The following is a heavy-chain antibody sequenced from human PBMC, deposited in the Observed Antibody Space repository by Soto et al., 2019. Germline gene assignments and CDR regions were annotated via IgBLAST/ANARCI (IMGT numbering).Heavy chain of an antibody. CDR3: ARGRRSKTATAGTGWFDP. D-gene: IGHD6-13*01. J-gene: IGHJ5*02. V-gene: IGHV4-30-2*06. CDR1: GDSISSGGLS. CDR2: IYYPGLT. Sequence: QLQLQESGSGLLKPSQTLSLNCSVSGDSISSGGLSWNWLRQSPGRGLEWIGYIYYPGLTYYNPSLKSRVSMSLDTSENQVSLSLSSVTAADSAVSYCARGRRSKTATAGTGWFDPWGPGTLVTVSS.